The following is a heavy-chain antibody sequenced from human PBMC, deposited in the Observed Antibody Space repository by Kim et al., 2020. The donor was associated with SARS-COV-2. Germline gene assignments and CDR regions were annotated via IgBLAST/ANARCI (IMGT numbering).Heavy chain of an antibody. J-gene: IGHJ4*02. CDR1: GFTFSSYG. V-gene: IGHV3-33*01. CDR2: IWYDGSNK. D-gene: IGHD3-10*01. Sequence: GGSLRLSCAVSGFTFSSYGMNWVRQAPGKGLEWVSVIWYDGSNKYYADSVKGRFTISRDNSKNTLYLQMNSLRAEDTAVYYCARDYASGSYYVDYWGQGTLVTVSS. CDR3: ARDYASGSYYVDY.